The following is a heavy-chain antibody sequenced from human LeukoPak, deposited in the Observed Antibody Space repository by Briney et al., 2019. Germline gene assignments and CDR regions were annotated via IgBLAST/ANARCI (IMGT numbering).Heavy chain of an antibody. CDR3: ARSMVRGVYYYYGMDV. CDR2: IYSGGST. D-gene: IGHD3-10*01. V-gene: IGHV3-53*01. Sequence: GGSLRLSCAASGFTFSSFAMSWVRQAPEKGLEWVSVIYSGGSTYYADSVKGRFTISRDNSKNTLYLQMNSLRAEDTAVYYCARSMVRGVYYYYGMDVWGQGTTVTVSS. J-gene: IGHJ6*02. CDR1: GFTFSSFA.